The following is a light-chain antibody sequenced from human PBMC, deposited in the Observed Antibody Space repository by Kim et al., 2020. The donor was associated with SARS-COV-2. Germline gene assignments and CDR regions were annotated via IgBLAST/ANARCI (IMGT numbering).Light chain of an antibody. V-gene: IGLV2-14*01. Sequence: QSITISCTGTSSDVGGYKYVSWYQQHPGKAPKLVIYEVDNRPSGVSIRFSGSKSGNTASLTISGLQAKDEADYYCSSYIRGSTNYVFGTGTKVTVL. CDR3: SSYIRGSTNYV. CDR2: EVD. J-gene: IGLJ1*01. CDR1: SSDVGGYKY.